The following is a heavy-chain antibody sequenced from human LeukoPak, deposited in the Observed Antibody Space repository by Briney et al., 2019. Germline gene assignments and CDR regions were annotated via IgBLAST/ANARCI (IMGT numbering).Heavy chain of an antibody. D-gene: IGHD3-10*01. Sequence: SGTLSLTCAVYGGSFSGYYWSWIRQPPGKGLEWIGEINHSGSTNYNPSLKSRVTISVDTSKNQFSLKPSSVTAADMAVYYCASVQGTFDYWGQGTLVTVSS. CDR3: ASVQGTFDY. CDR1: GGSFSGYY. CDR2: INHSGST. V-gene: IGHV4-34*01. J-gene: IGHJ4*02.